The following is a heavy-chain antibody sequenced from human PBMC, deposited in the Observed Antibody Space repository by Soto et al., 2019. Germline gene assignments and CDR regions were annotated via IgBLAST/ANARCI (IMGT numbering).Heavy chain of an antibody. CDR1: GYTFTGYY. V-gene: IGHV1-2*04. D-gene: IGHD2-2*01. CDR3: AREGYCSSTSCYGSAFDI. Sequence: QVPLVQSGAEVKKPGASVKVSCKASGYTFTGYYMHWVRQAPGQGLEWMGWINPNSGGTNYAQKFQGWVTMTRDTSISTAYMELSRLRSDDTAVYYCAREGYCSSTSCYGSAFDIWGQGTMVTVSS. J-gene: IGHJ3*02. CDR2: INPNSGGT.